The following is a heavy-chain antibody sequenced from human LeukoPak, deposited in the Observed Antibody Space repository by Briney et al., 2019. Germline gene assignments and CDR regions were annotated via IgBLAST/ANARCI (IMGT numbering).Heavy chain of an antibody. CDR3: ARDGDGSGVAKY. CDR2: IYYSGST. D-gene: IGHD5-24*01. J-gene: IGHJ4*02. V-gene: IGHV4-59*01. CDR1: GGXISSYY. Sequence: PSETLSLTCTVSGGXISSYYWSWIRQPPGKGLEWIGYIYYSGSTNYNPSLKSRVTISVDTSKNQFSLKLSSVTAADTAVYYCARDGDGSGVAKYWGQGTLVTVSS.